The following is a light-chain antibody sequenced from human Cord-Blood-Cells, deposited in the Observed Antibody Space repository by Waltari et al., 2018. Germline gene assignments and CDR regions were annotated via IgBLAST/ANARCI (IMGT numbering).Light chain of an antibody. CDR3: SSYTSSSTYVV. V-gene: IGLV2-14*01. Sequence: QSALTQPASVSGSPGQSITISCTGTSRDVGGXXYVSCSQQHPGKAPKLMIYDVSKRPSGVSNRFSGSKSGNTASLTISGLQAEDEADYYCSSYTSSSTYVVFGGGTKLTVL. CDR2: DVS. CDR1: SRDVGGXXY. J-gene: IGLJ2*01.